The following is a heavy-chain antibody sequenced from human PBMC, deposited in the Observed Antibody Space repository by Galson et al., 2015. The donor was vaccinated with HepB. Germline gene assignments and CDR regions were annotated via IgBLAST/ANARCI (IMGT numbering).Heavy chain of an antibody. CDR1: GFTFSSSA. D-gene: IGHD6-19*01. J-gene: IGHJ4*02. Sequence: SLRLSCAASGFTFSSSAMHWVRQAPGKGLEYVSAISSNGGSTYYADSVKGRFTISRDNSKNTLYLQMSSLRAEDTAVYYCVKGSYGIAVAAGDYWGQGTLVTVSS. CDR3: VKGSYGIAVAAGDY. CDR2: ISSNGGST. V-gene: IGHV3-64D*06.